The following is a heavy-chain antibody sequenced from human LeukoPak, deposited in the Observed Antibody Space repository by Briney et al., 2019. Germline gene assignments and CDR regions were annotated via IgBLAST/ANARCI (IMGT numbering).Heavy chain of an antibody. D-gene: IGHD2-2*01. CDR1: GYTFTGYY. V-gene: IGHV1-2*04. Sequence: GASVKVSCKASGYTFTGYYMHWVRQAPGQGLEWMGWINPNSGGTNYAQKFQGWVTMTRDTSISTAYMELSRLRSDDTAVYYCARVKGYCSSTSCYFSAFDPWGQGTLVTVSS. CDR3: ARVKGYCSSTSCYFSAFDP. CDR2: INPNSGGT. J-gene: IGHJ5*02.